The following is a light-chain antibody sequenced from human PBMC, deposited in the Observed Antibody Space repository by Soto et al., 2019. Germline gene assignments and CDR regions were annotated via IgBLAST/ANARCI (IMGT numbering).Light chain of an antibody. CDR2: AAS. J-gene: IGKJ1*01. Sequence: DIQMTQSPSSLSASVGDRVTITCRASQSISSYLNWYQQKPRKAPKLLIYAASSMQSGVPSRFSGSGSGSDFTLIISSLQPEDFVTYSCQQSYRTPRTFGQGTKVEIK. CDR3: QQSYRTPRT. V-gene: IGKV1-39*01. CDR1: QSISSY.